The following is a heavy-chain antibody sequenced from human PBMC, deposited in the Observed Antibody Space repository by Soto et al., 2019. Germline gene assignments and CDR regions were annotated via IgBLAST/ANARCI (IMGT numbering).Heavy chain of an antibody. CDR2: ISASNGNT. J-gene: IGHJ5*02. CDR1: GYTFTSSG. D-gene: IGHD2-2*01. CDR3: ARVEAAMSGHWFDP. Sequence: FRASGYTFTSSGISCVRQSPGQGLEWMGWISASNGNTNYAQKFQGRVTMTTDTSTTTAYMELRSLRSDDTAVYYCARVEAAMSGHWFDPWGQGTLVTVSS. V-gene: IGHV1-18*01.